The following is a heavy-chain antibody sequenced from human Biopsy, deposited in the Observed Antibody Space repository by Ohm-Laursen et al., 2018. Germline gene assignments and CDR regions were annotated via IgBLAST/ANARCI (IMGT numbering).Heavy chain of an antibody. V-gene: IGHV1-2*02. Sequence: VASVKVSCKASGYTFTGYYLHWVRQAPGQGLEWMGWINPKSGGTHYLEKFRGRVTMTRDTSISTAYMEVSSLRSDDTAVYYCAIDGNDFLTDYLKIDQWGQGTLVTVSS. CDR2: INPKSGGT. CDR1: GYTFTGYY. CDR3: AIDGNDFLTDYLKIDQ. J-gene: IGHJ4*02. D-gene: IGHD3-9*01.